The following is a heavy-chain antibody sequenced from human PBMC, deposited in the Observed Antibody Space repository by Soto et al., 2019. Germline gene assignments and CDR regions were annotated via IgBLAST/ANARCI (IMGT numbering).Heavy chain of an antibody. V-gene: IGHV4-59*13. Sequence: LSLTCTVSGGSISSYYWSWIRQPPGKGLEWIGYIYYSGSTNYNPSLKSRVTISVDTSKNQFSLKLSSVTAADTAVYYCARAPRGNYGYPSFFDYWGQGTLVTVSS. CDR3: ARAPRGNYGYPSFFDY. D-gene: IGHD3-10*01. CDR2: IYYSGST. J-gene: IGHJ4*02. CDR1: GGSISSYY.